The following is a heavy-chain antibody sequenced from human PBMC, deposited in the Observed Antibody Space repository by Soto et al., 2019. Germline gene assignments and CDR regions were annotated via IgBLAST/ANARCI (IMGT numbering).Heavy chain of an antibody. J-gene: IGHJ4*02. V-gene: IGHV3-64*01. Sequence: GGSLRLSCAASGFTFSSYAMHWVRQAPGKGLEYVSAISSYEGSTYYANSVKGRFTISRDNSKNTLYLQMGSLRAEDMAIYYCVKSVSKITTGANRFDYWGQGTLVTVSS. D-gene: IGHD1-1*01. CDR3: VKSVSKITTGANRFDY. CDR2: ISSYEGST. CDR1: GFTFSSYA.